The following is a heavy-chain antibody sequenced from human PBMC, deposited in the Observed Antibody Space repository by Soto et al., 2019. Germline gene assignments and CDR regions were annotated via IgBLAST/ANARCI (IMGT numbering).Heavy chain of an antibody. CDR3: AKEQGDFDEPRDYYGL. V-gene: IGHV3-30*18. D-gene: IGHD3-3*01. CDR1: GFTFSNYA. Sequence: QVQLVESGGGVVQPGGSLRLSCAASGFTFSNYAIHWVRQAPGKGLEWVAVTPYDGNNKYYTDSVRGRFTISRDNSKNTLYLRMNSLRTDDSAVYFWAKEQGDFDEPRDYYGLWGQGTVVNVSS. J-gene: IGHJ4*02. CDR2: TPYDGNNK.